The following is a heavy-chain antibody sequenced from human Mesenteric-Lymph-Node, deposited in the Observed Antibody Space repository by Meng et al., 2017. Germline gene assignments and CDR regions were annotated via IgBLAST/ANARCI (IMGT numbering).Heavy chain of an antibody. CDR1: GGCISRSDW. CDR3: ASSDYYRSDY. J-gene: IGHJ4*02. D-gene: IGHD3-22*01. CDR2: TSHSGST. V-gene: IGHV4-4*02. Sequence: QLQRLGAGRGLVKPSGPLCLSCAVPGGCISRSDWWSWVRQPPGKGLEWIGETSHSGSTNYSPSLKSRVTISLDKSKNQLSLKLNSVTAADTAVYYCASSDYYRSDYWGQGTLVTVSS.